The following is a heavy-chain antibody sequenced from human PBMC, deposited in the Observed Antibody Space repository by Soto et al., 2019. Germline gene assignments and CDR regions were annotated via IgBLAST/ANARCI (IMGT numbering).Heavy chain of an antibody. CDR3: ARVRVGDPTGLYDY. D-gene: IGHD3-16*01. V-gene: IGHV3-7*01. Sequence: EVQLVESGGGLVQPGGSLRLSCAASGFTFSSYWMSWVRQAPGKGLEWVANINQDGSEKYYVDSVKGRFTISRDNAKNSLYLQMNSLRAEDTAVYHCARVRVGDPTGLYDYWGQGTLVAVSS. CDR2: INQDGSEK. CDR1: GFTFSSYW. J-gene: IGHJ4*02.